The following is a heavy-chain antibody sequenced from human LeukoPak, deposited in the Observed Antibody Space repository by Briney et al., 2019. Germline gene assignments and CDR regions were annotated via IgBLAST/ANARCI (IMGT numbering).Heavy chain of an antibody. CDR3: ARELDCSGGSCTIDY. D-gene: IGHD2-15*01. CDR2: IYYSGST. V-gene: IGHV4-39*01. Sequence: SETLSLTCTVSGGSISSSSYYWGWIRQPPGKGLEWIGSIYYSGSTHYNPSLKSRVTISVDTSKNQFSLKLSSVTAADTAVYYCARELDCSGGSCTIDYWGQGTLVTVSS. J-gene: IGHJ4*02. CDR1: GGSISSSSYY.